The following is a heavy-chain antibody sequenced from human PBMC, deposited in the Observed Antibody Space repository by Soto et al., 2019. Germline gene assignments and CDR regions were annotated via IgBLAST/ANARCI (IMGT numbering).Heavy chain of an antibody. CDR3: ARSQGGYCTNGVCYTSGIAAASYYYYYGMDV. Sequence: SETLSLTCTVSGGSISSGDYYWSWIRQPPGKGLEWIGYIYYSGSTYYNPSLKSRVTISVDTSKNQFSLKLSSVTAADTAVYYCARSQGGYCTNGVCYTSGIAAASYYYYYGMDVWGQGTSVTVPS. V-gene: IGHV4-30-4*01. CDR1: GGSISSGDYY. J-gene: IGHJ6*02. D-gene: IGHD2-8*01. CDR2: IYYSGST.